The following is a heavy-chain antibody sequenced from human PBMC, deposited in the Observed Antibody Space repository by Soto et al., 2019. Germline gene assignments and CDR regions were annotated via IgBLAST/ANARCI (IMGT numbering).Heavy chain of an antibody. Sequence: EVQLLESGGGLVPPGGSLRLSCAASGFTFSNYPMSWVRQAPGEGLEWVSAISGGGDNTYYADFVKGRFTISRDNSKNTLYLQIYNLRADDTALYYCAKEADRPIPVDYWGHGTLVTVSS. CDR3: AKEADRPIPVDY. CDR2: ISGGGDNT. D-gene: IGHD6-6*01. J-gene: IGHJ4*01. CDR1: GFTFSNYP. V-gene: IGHV3-23*01.